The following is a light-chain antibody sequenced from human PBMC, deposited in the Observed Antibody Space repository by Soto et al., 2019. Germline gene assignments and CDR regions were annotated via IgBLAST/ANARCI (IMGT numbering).Light chain of an antibody. CDR1: QSVSSSY. CDR3: QQYGSSSYT. Sequence: EIVLTQSPGTLSLSPGERATLSCRARQSVSSSYLAWYQQKPGQAPRLLIYGASSRATGIPDRFSGSGSGTDFTLTISRLETEDFAVYYCQQYGSSSYTFGQGTKLEIK. CDR2: GAS. V-gene: IGKV3-20*01. J-gene: IGKJ2*01.